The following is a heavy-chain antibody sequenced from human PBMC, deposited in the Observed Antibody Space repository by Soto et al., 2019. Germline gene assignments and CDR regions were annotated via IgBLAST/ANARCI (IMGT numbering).Heavy chain of an antibody. CDR1: GYTFTSYD. Sequence: QVQLVQSGAEVKKPGASVKVSCKASGYTFTSYDINWVRQATGQGLEWMGWMNPNSGNTGYAHKFQGRVTMTGHTSISTAYRELSSLRYHATALYYCAREVGRRIDYWGQGTLVTVSS. J-gene: IGHJ4*02. CDR2: MNPNSGNT. D-gene: IGHD1-26*01. V-gene: IGHV1-8*01. CDR3: AREVGRRIDY.